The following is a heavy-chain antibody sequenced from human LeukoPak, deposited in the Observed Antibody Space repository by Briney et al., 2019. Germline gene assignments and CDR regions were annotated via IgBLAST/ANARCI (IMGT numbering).Heavy chain of an antibody. CDR1: GFTFSSYG. CDR3: ARGGGGGYFGAFDI. V-gene: IGHV3-33*01. J-gene: IGHJ3*02. D-gene: IGHD2-21*01. CDR2: IWFDGSNK. Sequence: PGRSLRLSCAASGFTFSSYGMHWVRQAPGKGLEWVAVIWFDGSNKYYADSVKGRFTNSRDNSKNTLYLQMNSLRAEDTAVYYCARGGGGGYFGAFDIWGQGTMVTVSS.